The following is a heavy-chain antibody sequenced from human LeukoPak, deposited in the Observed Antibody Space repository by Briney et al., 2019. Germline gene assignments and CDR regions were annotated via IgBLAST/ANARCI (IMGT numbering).Heavy chain of an antibody. D-gene: IGHD2-15*01. V-gene: IGHV4-34*01. Sequence: PGGSLRLSCAASGFTFSSCAIHWVRQPPGKGLEWIGEINHSGSTNYNPSLKSRVTISVDTSKNQFSLKLSSVTAADTAVYYCARHLGSGPFDYWGQGTLVTVSS. CDR1: GFTFSSCA. CDR2: INHSGST. CDR3: ARHLGSGPFDY. J-gene: IGHJ4*02.